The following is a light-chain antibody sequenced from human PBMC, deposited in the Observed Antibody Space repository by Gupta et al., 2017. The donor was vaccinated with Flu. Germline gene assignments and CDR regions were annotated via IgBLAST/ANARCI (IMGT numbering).Light chain of an antibody. CDR3: QVWDSSSNHVV. CDR1: NIGMKS. CDR2: ADS. Sequence: GNNIGMKSVHWFQKRPGQAPVLVVYADSGRPSGIPERFSGSNTENTATLTISRVEAGDEADYYCQVWDSSSNHVVFGGGTKLTVL. J-gene: IGLJ2*01. V-gene: IGLV3-21*02.